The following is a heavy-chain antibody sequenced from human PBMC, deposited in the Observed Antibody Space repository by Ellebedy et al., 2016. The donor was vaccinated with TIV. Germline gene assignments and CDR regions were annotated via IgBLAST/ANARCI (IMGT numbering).Heavy chain of an antibody. CDR3: VRLKVLAGYRLDS. V-gene: IGHV3-7*03. J-gene: IGHJ4*02. Sequence: PGGSLRLSCAASGFYFSVYWMSWVRQAPGKGLEWVADIKEDGSEKYYVASVRGRFTISRDNAKNSLYLQMSSLRAEDTALYYCVRLKVLAGYRLDSWGQGTLVTVSS. D-gene: IGHD3-9*01. CDR1: GFYFSVYW. CDR2: IKEDGSEK.